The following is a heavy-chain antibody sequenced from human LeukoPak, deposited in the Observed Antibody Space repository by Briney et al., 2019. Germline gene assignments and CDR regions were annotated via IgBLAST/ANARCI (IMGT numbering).Heavy chain of an antibody. J-gene: IGHJ6*02. CDR1: GFTFSSYS. Sequence: GGSLRLSCAASGFTFSSYSMNWVRQAPGKGLEWVSSISSSSSYIYYADSVKGRFTISRDNSKNTLYLQMNSLRAEDTAVYYCARDYCYYYGMDVWGQGTTVTVSS. CDR2: ISSSSSYI. V-gene: IGHV3-21*01. CDR3: ARDYCYYYGMDV.